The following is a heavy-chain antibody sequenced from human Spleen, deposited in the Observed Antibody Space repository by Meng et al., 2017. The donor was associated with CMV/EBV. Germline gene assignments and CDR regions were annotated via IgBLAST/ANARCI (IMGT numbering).Heavy chain of an antibody. V-gene: IGHV3-30*02. CDR2: IRYDEKTK. CDR1: GFNFKIYG. D-gene: IGHD5-18*01. J-gene: IGHJ4*02. Sequence: GESLKISCATSGFNFKIYGMHWVRQLPGKGLEWVAFIRYDEKTKYYADSVKGRFTISRDNSKNTLYLQVTSLRVEDTALYYCAKHHPHSPAFDYWGQGTLVTVSS. CDR3: AKHHPHSPAFDY.